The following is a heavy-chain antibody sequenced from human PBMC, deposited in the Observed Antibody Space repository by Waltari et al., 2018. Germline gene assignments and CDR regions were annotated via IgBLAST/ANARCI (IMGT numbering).Heavy chain of an antibody. CDR3: TRDRGSYSSSGYALGGMHY. V-gene: IGHV3-53*01. D-gene: IGHD3-16*01. Sequence: EVQLVESGGGLMQPGGSLRLSCATSDFTVNTHYVNWVRQAPGKGLALVSVIHGDVRTHYADSVKGRFTISRDSSKNTVYLQMDSLRVGDAAVYYCTRDRGSYSSSGYALGGMHYWGQGTLVTVSS. J-gene: IGHJ4*02. CDR2: IHGDVRT. CDR1: DFTVNTHY.